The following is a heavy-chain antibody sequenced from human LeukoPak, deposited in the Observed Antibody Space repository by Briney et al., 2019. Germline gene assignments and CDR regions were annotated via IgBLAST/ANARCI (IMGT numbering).Heavy chain of an antibody. CDR2: ISSSSSYI. Sequence: GGSLRPSCAASGFTFSSYSMNWVRQAPGKGLEWVSSISSSSSYIYYADSVKGRFTISRDNAKNSLYLQMNSLRAEDTAVYYCARDPASASGSYRSVDYWGQGTLVTVSS. CDR3: ARDPASASGSYRSVDY. CDR1: GFTFSSYS. V-gene: IGHV3-21*01. J-gene: IGHJ4*02. D-gene: IGHD1-26*01.